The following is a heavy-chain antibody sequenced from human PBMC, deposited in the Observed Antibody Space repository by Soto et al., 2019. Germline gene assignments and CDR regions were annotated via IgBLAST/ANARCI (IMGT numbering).Heavy chain of an antibody. CDR2: IIPIFGTA. Sequence: SVKVSCKASGGTFSSYAISWVRQAPGQGLEWMGGIIPIFGTANYAQKFQGRVTITADKSTSTAYMELSSLRSEDTAVYYCARGNYDSSGYYYDKYYFDYWGQGTLVTVSS. V-gene: IGHV1-69*06. CDR3: ARGNYDSSGYYYDKYYFDY. J-gene: IGHJ4*02. CDR1: GGTFSSYA. D-gene: IGHD3-22*01.